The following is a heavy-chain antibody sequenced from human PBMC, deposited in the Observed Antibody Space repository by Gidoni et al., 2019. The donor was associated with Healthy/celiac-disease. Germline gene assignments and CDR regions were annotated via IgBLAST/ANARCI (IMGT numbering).Heavy chain of an antibody. CDR1: GFPFSDYY. CDR3: ARDNYYYDSSGYYFGGYYGMDV. CDR2: ISSSGSTI. Sequence: QVPLVESGGGLVKPGGSLRLSCAASGFPFSDYYMSWIRQAPGKGLEWVSYISSSGSTIYYADSVKGRFTISRDNAKNSLYLQMNSLRAEDTAVYYCARDNYYYDSSGYYFGGYYGMDVWGQGTTVTVSS. V-gene: IGHV3-11*01. D-gene: IGHD3-22*01. J-gene: IGHJ6*02.